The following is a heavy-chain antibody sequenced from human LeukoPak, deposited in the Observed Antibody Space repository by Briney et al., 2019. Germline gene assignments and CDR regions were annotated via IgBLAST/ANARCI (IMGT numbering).Heavy chain of an antibody. CDR1: GFPVSRNY. CDR2: ISDSGGST. D-gene: IGHD2-15*01. CDR3: VRGYSFGPYGMDV. Sequence: PGGSLRLSSAASGFPVSRNYMSWVRQAPGKGLEYVSAISDSGGSTYYADSVKGRFTISRDNSKNTLYLQMSSLRAEDTAVYFCVRGYSFGPYGMDVWGQGTTVTVSS. J-gene: IGHJ6*02. V-gene: IGHV3-64D*09.